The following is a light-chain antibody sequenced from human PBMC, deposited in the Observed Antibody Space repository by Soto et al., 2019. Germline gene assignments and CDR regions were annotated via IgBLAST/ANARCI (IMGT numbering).Light chain of an antibody. Sequence: DVVMTQSPLSLPVTLGQPASISCRSSQSLEYSDGNTYLNWFQQRPGQSPRRLIWQISNRDSGVPDRFSGSGSRTDFTLRISRVETEDVGVYYCLQSTHWPWTFGQGTKVEIK. V-gene: IGKV2-30*01. CDR1: QSLEYSDGNTY. J-gene: IGKJ1*01. CDR2: QIS. CDR3: LQSTHWPWT.